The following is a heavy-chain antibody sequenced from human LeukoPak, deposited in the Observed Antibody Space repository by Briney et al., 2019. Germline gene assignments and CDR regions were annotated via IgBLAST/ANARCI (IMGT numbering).Heavy chain of an antibody. CDR2: IYTSGST. Sequence: SETLSLTCTVSGGSISRYYWSWIRQPAGKGLEWIGRIYTSGSTNSNPSLKSRVTMSVDTSKNHFSPKLSSVTAAHTAVYYCAGGDILTGYPYSYGMDVWGQATTATVSS. CDR3: AGGDILTGYPYSYGMDV. V-gene: IGHV4-4*07. D-gene: IGHD3-9*01. J-gene: IGHJ6*02. CDR1: GGSISRYY.